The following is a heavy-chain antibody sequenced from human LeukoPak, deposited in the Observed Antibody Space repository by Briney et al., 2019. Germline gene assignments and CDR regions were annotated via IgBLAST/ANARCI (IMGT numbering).Heavy chain of an antibody. CDR2: ISAYNGNT. D-gene: IGHD3-3*01. CDR1: GYTFTSYG. V-gene: IGHV1-18*01. Sequence: ASVKVSCKASGYTFTSYGISSVRQAPGQGLEWMGWISAYNGNTNYAQKLQGRVTMTTDTSTSTAYMELRSLRSDDTAVYYCARTANRGYDFLSGYLYWGQGTLVTVSS. CDR3: ARTANRGYDFLSGYLY. J-gene: IGHJ4*02.